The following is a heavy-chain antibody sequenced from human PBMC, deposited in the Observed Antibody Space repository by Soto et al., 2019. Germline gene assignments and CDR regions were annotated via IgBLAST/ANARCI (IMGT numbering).Heavy chain of an antibody. CDR1: GGSFSGYY. J-gene: IGHJ1*01. CDR3: ARARGYCSSTSCPKYFQH. D-gene: IGHD2-2*01. CDR2: INHSGST. V-gene: IGHV4-34*01. Sequence: SETLSLTCAVYGGSFSGYYWSWIRQPPGKGLEWIGEINHSGSTNYNPSLKSRVTISVDTSKNQFSLKLSSVTAADTAVYYCARARGYCSSTSCPKYFQHWGQGTLVTVSS.